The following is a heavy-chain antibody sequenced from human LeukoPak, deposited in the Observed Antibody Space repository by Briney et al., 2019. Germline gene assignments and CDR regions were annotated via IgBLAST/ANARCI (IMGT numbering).Heavy chain of an antibody. CDR1: GGTFSSYA. V-gene: IGHV1-69*05. D-gene: IGHD2-2*02. CDR2: IILIFGTA. J-gene: IGHJ5*02. CDR3: ARGANCSSTSCYMDWFDP. Sequence: GSSVTVSCKASGGTFSSYAISWVRLAPGQGLEWMGGIILIFGTANYAQKFQGRVTITTDESTSTAYMELSSLRSEDTAVYYCARGANCSSTSCYMDWFDPWGQGTLVTVSS.